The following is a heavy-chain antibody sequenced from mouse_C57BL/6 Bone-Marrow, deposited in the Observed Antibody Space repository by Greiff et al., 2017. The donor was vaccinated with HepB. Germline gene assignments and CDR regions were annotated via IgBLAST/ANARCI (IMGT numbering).Heavy chain of an antibody. Sequence: EVHLVESGPGLVKPSQSLSLTCSVTGYSITSGYYWNWIRQFPGNKLEWMGYISYDGSNNYNPSLKNRISITRDTSKNQFFLKLNSVTTEDTATYYCARDYGSSHYAMDYWGQGTSVTVSS. CDR2: ISYDGSN. CDR1: GYSITSGYY. J-gene: IGHJ4*01. D-gene: IGHD1-1*01. CDR3: ARDYGSSHYAMDY. V-gene: IGHV3-6*01.